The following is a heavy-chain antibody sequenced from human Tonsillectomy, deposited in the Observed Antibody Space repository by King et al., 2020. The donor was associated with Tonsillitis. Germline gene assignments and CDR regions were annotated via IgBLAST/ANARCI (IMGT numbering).Heavy chain of an antibody. D-gene: IGHD4-11*01. V-gene: IGHV3-48*01. CDR3: ARDHYSDSAFNL. J-gene: IGHJ3*01. Sequence: VQLVESGGGLVQPGGSLRLSCAASGFTLSSCSMNWIRQAPGQGLEWVSFIISSSSTSYYADSVKGRFTISRDNAENSLYLQMNSLRAEDTAVYYCARDHYSDSAFNLWGQGTMVTVSS. CDR2: IISSSSTS. CDR1: GFTLSSCS.